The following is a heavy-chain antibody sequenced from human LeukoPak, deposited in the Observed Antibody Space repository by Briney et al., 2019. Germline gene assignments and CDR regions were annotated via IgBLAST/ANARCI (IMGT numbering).Heavy chain of an antibody. V-gene: IGHV3-43*02. CDR3: AKAPQDDYVWGSYRYGLDY. Sequence: GGSLRLSCAASGFTFDDYAMHWVRQAPGKGLEWVSLISGDGGSTYYADSVKGRFTISRDNSKNSLYLQMNSLRTEDTALYHCAKAPQDDYVWGSYRYGLDYWGQGTLVTVSS. D-gene: IGHD3-16*02. CDR2: ISGDGGST. J-gene: IGHJ4*02. CDR1: GFTFDDYA.